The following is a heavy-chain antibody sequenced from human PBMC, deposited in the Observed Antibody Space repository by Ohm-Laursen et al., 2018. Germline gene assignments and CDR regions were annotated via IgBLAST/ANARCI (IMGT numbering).Heavy chain of an antibody. V-gene: IGHV3-30*03. Sequence: SLRLSCAATGFTFSGHWMHWVRQVPGKGLEWVAVISYDGSNKYYADSVKGRFTISRDNSKNTLYLQMNSLKTEDTAVYYCTTDVYYYDSSGYYYWGQGTLVTVSS. J-gene: IGHJ4*02. CDR2: ISYDGSNK. D-gene: IGHD3-22*01. CDR1: GFTFSGHW. CDR3: TTDVYYYDSSGYYY.